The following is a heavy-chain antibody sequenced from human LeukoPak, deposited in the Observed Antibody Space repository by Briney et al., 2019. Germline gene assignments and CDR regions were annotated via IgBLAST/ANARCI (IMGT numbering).Heavy chain of an antibody. CDR1: GFTFSSYS. J-gene: IGHJ6*02. V-gene: IGHV3-48*04. CDR2: ISSNSGTK. CDR3: ARDRYYNGMDV. Sequence: GGSPRLSCAASGFTFSSYSMNWVRQAPGMGLEWVSYISSNSGTKYYADSVKGRFTISRDNAKNSLYLQMNSLRADDTAIYYCARDRYYNGMDVWGQGTAVTVSS.